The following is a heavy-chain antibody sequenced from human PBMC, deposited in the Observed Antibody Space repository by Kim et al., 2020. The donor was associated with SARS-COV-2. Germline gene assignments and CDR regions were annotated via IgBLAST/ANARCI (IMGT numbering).Heavy chain of an antibody. CDR2: VWPDGSKK. Sequence: GGSLRLSCGASGFTFRTFGMHWVRQAPGKGLEWVALVWPDGSKKYYRDSVKGRFISSRDNSKNTMYLEMTSLRAEDTAVYYCARETGRNAFDIWGQGTAVSGSS. V-gene: IGHV3-33*01. CDR3: ARETGRNAFDI. CDR1: GFTFRTFG. J-gene: IGHJ3*02.